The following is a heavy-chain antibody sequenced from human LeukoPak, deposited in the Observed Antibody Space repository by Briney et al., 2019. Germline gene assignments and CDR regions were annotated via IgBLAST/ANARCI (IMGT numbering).Heavy chain of an antibody. D-gene: IGHD3-10*01. CDR3: AKYYAARSRSFDF. J-gene: IGHJ4*02. CDR1: GFTFSSYA. Sequence: GGSLRLSCAASGFTFSSYAMTWVRQSPGEGLEWVSVIGSGGDTYYSDSVQGRFTISRDNSKNTLYLQMNSLRADDTAVYYCAKYYAARSRSFDFWGQGTLVTVSS. V-gene: IGHV3-23*01. CDR2: IGSGGDT.